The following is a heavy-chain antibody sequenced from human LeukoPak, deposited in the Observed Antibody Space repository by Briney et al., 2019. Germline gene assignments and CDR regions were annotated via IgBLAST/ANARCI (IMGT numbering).Heavy chain of an antibody. CDR3: AKGVWNYYDTPFDY. J-gene: IGHJ4*02. Sequence: GGSLRFSCAATGFTLVDYAMHWVRQAAGKGLAWVSGISWNSGSRGYADSVKGRFTISRDNAKNSLYLQMNSLRAEDAALYYCAKGVWNYYDTPFDYWGQGTLVTVSS. CDR2: ISWNSGSR. D-gene: IGHD3-22*01. CDR1: GFTLVDYA. V-gene: IGHV3-9*01.